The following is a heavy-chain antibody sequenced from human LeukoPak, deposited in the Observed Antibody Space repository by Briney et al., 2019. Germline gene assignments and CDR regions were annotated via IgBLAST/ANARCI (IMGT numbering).Heavy chain of an antibody. Sequence: SQTLSLTCTVSGGSISSGSYYWSWIRQPAGKGLEWIGRIYTSGSTNYNPSLKSRITISVETSKNQFSLKLSSVTAADTAVYYCARALGYCSSTSCYDAFDIWGQETMVTVSS. CDR2: IYTSGST. V-gene: IGHV4-61*02. D-gene: IGHD2-2*01. J-gene: IGHJ3*02. CDR1: GGSISSGSYY. CDR3: ARALGYCSSTSCYDAFDI.